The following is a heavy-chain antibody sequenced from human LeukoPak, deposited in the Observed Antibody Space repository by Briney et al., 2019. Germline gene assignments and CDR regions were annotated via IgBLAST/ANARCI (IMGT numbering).Heavy chain of an antibody. CDR2: IKQDGSEK. D-gene: IGHD3-22*01. CDR1: GFTFSSYW. CDR3: ARTLVDSSGPYYFDY. J-gene: IGHJ4*02. Sequence: GGSLRLSCAASGFTFSSYWMSWVRQAPGKGLEWVANIKQDGSEKYYVDSVKGRFTISRDNAKNSLYLQMNSLRAEDTAVYYCARTLVDSSGPYYFDYWGQGTLVTVSS. V-gene: IGHV3-7*01.